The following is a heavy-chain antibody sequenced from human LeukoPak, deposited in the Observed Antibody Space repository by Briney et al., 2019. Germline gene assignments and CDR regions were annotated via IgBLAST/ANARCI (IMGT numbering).Heavy chain of an antibody. CDR3: AKLSQWLEYFQH. CDR2: ISYDGTNK. Sequence: PGGSLRLSCAASGFTFSSYAMHWVRQAPGKGLEWVTIISYDGTNKYYADSVKGRFTISRDNSKNTLYLQMNGLRAEDTAVYYCAKLSQWLEYFQHWGQGALVTVSS. V-gene: IGHV3-30*04. CDR1: GFTFSSYA. J-gene: IGHJ1*01. D-gene: IGHD6-19*01.